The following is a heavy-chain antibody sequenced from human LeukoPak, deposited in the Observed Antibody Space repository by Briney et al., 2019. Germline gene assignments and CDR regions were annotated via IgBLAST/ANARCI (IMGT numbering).Heavy chain of an antibody. CDR2: IKQDGSER. V-gene: IGHV3-7*01. CDR1: GFTFSSYW. J-gene: IGHJ4*02. Sequence: GGSLRLSCAASGFTFSSYWMSWVRQAPGKGLEWVANIKQDGSERYYVDSVKDRFTNSRDNAKNSLYLQMNSLRDEDTAVYYCARDHWGNRGDYDFDYWGQGTLVTVSS. D-gene: IGHD4-17*01. CDR3: ARDHWGNRGDYDFDY.